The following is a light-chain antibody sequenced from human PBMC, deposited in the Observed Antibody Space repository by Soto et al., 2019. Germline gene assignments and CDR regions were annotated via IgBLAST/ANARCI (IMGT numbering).Light chain of an antibody. CDR1: QSVSSY. Sequence: EIVLTQSPATLYLSPGERATLSCRASQSVSSYLTWYQQKPGQAPRLLIYDASNRATGIPARFSGSGSGTDFTLTISSLDPEDFAVYYCQQPSNWPLTFGGGTKVEIK. CDR3: QQPSNWPLT. V-gene: IGKV3-11*01. CDR2: DAS. J-gene: IGKJ4*01.